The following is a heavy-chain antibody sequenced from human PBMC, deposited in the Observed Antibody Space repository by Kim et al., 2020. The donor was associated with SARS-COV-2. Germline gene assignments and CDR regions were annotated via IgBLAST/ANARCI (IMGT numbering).Heavy chain of an antibody. V-gene: IGHV1-2*06. CDR2: INPDSGGT. CDR3: ARDSYDILSPSWFDP. D-gene: IGHD3-9*01. CDR1: GYTFTDYY. J-gene: IGHJ5*02. Sequence: ASVKVSCKASGYTFTDYYMHWVRLAPGQGLEWMGRINPDSGGTNYAQKFQGRVTLTRDTSISTAYMELSRLRSDDTAVYYCARDSYDILSPSWFDPWGQGTLVTVSS.